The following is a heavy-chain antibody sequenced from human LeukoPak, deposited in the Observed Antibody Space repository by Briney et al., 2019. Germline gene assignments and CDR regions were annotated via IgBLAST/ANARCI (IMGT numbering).Heavy chain of an antibody. J-gene: IGHJ4*02. CDR3: ARDGGGPYYYDSSGYYSD. CDR1: GFTFSSYA. V-gene: IGHV3-30*01. D-gene: IGHD3-22*01. CDR2: ISYDGSNK. Sequence: PGGSLRLSCAASGFTFSSYAMHWVRQAPGEGLEWVAVISYDGSNKYYADSVKGRFTISRDNSKNTLYLQMNSLRAEDTAVYYCARDGGGPYYYDSSGYYSDWGQGTLVTVSS.